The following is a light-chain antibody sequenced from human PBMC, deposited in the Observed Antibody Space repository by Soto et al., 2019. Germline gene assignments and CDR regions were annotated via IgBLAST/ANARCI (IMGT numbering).Light chain of an antibody. CDR2: KAS. J-gene: IGKJ1*01. CDR3: QHYNDYSRM. Sequence: DILMTQSPSTLSASIGDRVTITCRTSQSVDSWLAWYQQKPGKAPKLLIYKASSLQTGVPSRFSGSGSGTEFTLTISSLQPDDFATYYCQHYNDYSRMFGQGTKVEIK. CDR1: QSVDSW. V-gene: IGKV1-5*03.